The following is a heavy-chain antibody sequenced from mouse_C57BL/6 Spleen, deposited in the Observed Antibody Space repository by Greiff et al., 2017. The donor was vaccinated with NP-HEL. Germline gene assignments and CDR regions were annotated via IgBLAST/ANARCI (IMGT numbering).Heavy chain of an antibody. D-gene: IGHD3-2*02. CDR1: GYTFTSYW. V-gene: IGHV1-69*01. Sequence: QVQLQQPGAELVMPGASVKLSCKASGYTFTSYWMHWVKPRPGQGLEWVGEIDPSDSYTNYHQKFKGKSTFTVDQSSSTAYMQLSSLTSEDSAVYYCARHRDSSGWDYAMDYWGQGTSVTVSS. J-gene: IGHJ4*01. CDR3: ARHRDSSGWDYAMDY. CDR2: IDPSDSYT.